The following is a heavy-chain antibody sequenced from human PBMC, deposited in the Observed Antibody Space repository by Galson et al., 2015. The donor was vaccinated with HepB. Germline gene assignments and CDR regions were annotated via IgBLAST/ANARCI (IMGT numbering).Heavy chain of an antibody. D-gene: IGHD6-13*01. CDR1: GFTFSNAW. Sequence: SLRLSCAASGFTFSNAWMNWVRQAPGKGLEWVGRIKSKTDGGTTDYAAPVKGRFTISRDDSKNTLYLQMNSLKTEDTAVYYCTTRLWERLAAARRTGFDPWGQGTLVTVSS. CDR3: TTRLWERLAAARRTGFDP. V-gene: IGHV3-15*07. CDR2: IKSKTDGGTT. J-gene: IGHJ5*02.